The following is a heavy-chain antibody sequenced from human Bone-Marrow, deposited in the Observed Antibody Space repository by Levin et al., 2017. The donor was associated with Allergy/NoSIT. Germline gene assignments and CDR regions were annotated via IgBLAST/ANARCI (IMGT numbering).Heavy chain of an antibody. V-gene: IGHV3-7*01. CDR1: GFTFNSFW. D-gene: IGHD1-14*01. CDR3: ARTPGRTRYFDY. J-gene: IGHJ4*02. Sequence: PGGSLRLSCATSGFTFNSFWMNWVRQAPGKGLEWVANIRQDGSETFYVDSLKGRFTISRDNAKNSLYLQMNSLRVEDTAVYYCARTPGRTRYFDYWGQGSLVTVSS. CDR2: IRQDGSET.